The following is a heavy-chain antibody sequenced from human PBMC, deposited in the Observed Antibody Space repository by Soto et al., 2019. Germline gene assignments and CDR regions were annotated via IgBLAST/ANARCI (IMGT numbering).Heavy chain of an antibody. J-gene: IGHJ5*02. V-gene: IGHV1-3*01. CDR3: AREILTGYYPAGWFDP. CDR1: GYTFTSYA. Sequence: ASVKVSCKASGYTFTSYAMHWVCQAPGQRLEWMGWINAGNGNTKYSQKFQGRVTITRDTSASTAYMELSSLRSEDTAVYYCAREILTGYYPAGWFDPWGQGTLVTVSS. D-gene: IGHD3-9*01. CDR2: INAGNGNT.